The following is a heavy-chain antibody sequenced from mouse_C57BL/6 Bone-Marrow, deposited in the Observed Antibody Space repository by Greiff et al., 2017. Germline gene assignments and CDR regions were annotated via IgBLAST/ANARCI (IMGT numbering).Heavy chain of an antibody. CDR3: TTEGGNRFSY. CDR2: IDPEDGDT. Sequence: VQLQQSGAELVRPGASVKLSCTASGFNIKDYYMHWVKQRPEQGLEWIGRIDPEDGDTAYDPKFQGKATMTADTSSNTAYLQLNSLTSEDNAVYYSTTEGGNRFSYWGQGTLVSVSA. J-gene: IGHJ3*01. D-gene: IGHD2-1*01. CDR1: GFNIKDYY. V-gene: IGHV14-1*01.